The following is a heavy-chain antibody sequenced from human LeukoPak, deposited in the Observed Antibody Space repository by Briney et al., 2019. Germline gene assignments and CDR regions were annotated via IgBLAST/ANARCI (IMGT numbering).Heavy chain of an antibody. V-gene: IGHV1-8*01. J-gene: IGHJ4*02. CDR3: ARASLTTVDPLDY. CDR1: GYTFTSYD. CDR2: MNPNSGNT. Sequence: GASVKVSCKASGYTFTSYDINWVRQATGQGLEWMGWMNPNSGNTGYAQKFQGRATMTRNTSISTAYMELSSLRSEDTAVYYCARASLTTVDPLDYWGQGTLVTVSS. D-gene: IGHD4-23*01.